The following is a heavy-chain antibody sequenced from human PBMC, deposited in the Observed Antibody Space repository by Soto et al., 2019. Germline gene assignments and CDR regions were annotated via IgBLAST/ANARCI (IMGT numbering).Heavy chain of an antibody. D-gene: IGHD2-2*01. Sequence: PVGSLRLSCAASGFSFNKYGMHWVRQAPGKGLEWVAYVSSDGSNQYYADSVKGRFTISRDNSKSTLYLQLDSLRVDDTAVYYCAKDRVIQLLPIWPDPWGQGTLVTV. CDR1: GFSFNKYG. J-gene: IGHJ5*02. CDR2: VSSDGSNQ. CDR3: AKDRVIQLLPIWPDP. V-gene: IGHV3-30*18.